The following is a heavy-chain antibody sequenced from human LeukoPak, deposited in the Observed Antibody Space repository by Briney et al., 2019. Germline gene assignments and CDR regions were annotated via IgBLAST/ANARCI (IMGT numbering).Heavy chain of an antibody. CDR2: ISDSATTI. CDR3: ARALLPSAPLHAFDI. Sequence: GGSLRLSWAAAGFTLSAYYMNLIRQAPGKGLEWVSFISDSATTIYYADSVKGRFTISRDSANNSLYLQMNNLRIEDTAIYYCARALLPSAPLHAFDIWGQGTMVTVSS. V-gene: IGHV3-11*01. CDR1: GFTLSAYY. J-gene: IGHJ3*02.